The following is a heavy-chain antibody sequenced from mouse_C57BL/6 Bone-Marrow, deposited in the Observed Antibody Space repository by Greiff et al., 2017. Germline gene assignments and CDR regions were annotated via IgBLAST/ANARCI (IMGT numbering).Heavy chain of an antibody. Sequence: EVQRVESGGDLVKPGGSLKLSCAASGFTFSSYGMSWVRQTPDKRLEWVATISSGGSYTYYPDSVKGRFTISRDNAMNTLYLQMSSLKSEDTARYYCARRGRRGYFDVWGTGTTVTVSS. CDR1: GFTFSSYG. V-gene: IGHV5-6*01. CDR2: ISSGGSYT. J-gene: IGHJ1*03. CDR3: ARRGRRGYFDV. D-gene: IGHD1-1*01.